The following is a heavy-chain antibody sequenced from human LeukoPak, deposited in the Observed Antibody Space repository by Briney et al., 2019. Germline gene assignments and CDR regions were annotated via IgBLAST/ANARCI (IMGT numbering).Heavy chain of an antibody. J-gene: IGHJ1*01. Sequence: PGGSLRISCAASGFTFSSYAMSWVRQAPGKGLGWVSAISGSGGSTYYADSVKGRFTISRDNSKNTLYLQMNSLRAEDTAVYYCAKDRIGTVTTGLVQHWGQGTLVTVSS. CDR2: ISGSGGST. V-gene: IGHV3-23*01. CDR1: GFTFSSYA. D-gene: IGHD4-17*01. CDR3: AKDRIGTVTTGLVQH.